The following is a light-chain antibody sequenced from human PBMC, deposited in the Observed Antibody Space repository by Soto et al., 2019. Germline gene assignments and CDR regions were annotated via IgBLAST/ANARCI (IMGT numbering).Light chain of an antibody. CDR3: QQSYNSRA. CDR1: QSILTY. J-gene: IGKJ1*01. CDR2: EAS. Sequence: GDTVTITCRASQSILTYLNWYQHKPGRAPNLLIYEASTLQSGVPSRFSGSGSGTDFTLTISSLQPEDSATYYCQQSYNSRAFGQGTKVEIK. V-gene: IGKV1-39*01.